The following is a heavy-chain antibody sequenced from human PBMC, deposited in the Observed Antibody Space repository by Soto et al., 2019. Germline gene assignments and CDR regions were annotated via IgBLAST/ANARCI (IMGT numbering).Heavy chain of an antibody. V-gene: IGHV4-30-4*01. J-gene: IGHJ4*02. CDR1: GGSISTADYY. CDR2: IYYRGST. CDR3: VSAYDSGGYIGY. D-gene: IGHD3-22*01. Sequence: QVQLHESGPGLVRPSQTLSLTCNVSGGSISTADYYWSWIRQPPWKGLEWIGYIYYRGSTYYNPSLARGVVISIDTSKNQFSLNLTSVTAAGTAVYFCVSAYDSGGYIGYWGQGTLVTVSS.